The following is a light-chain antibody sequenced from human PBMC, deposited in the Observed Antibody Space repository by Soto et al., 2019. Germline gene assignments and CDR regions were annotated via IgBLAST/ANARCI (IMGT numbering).Light chain of an antibody. CDR1: QNINRW. V-gene: IGKV1-5*03. J-gene: IGKJ4*01. CDR3: QQYNTYFWA. CDR2: KAS. Sequence: DIQMTQSPATLSAFVGDSVNITCRASQNINRWLAWYQQKPGKAPKLLMSKASNLESGVPSRFIGSGFGTEFTPTLTSLQPEDVGTYYCQQYNTYFWAFGRGTKVDIK.